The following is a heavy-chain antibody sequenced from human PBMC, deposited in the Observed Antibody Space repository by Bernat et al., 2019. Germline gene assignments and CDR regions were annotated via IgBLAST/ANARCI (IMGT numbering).Heavy chain of an antibody. CDR1: GFTFSSSA. CDR2: ISGSGRA. V-gene: IGHV3-23*01. CDR3: AKRGGREEAGKYYSLYGLDA. Sequence: EVQLLESGGGLVQPGGSLRLSCAASGFTFSSSAMSWVRQAPGKGLEWVSSISGSGRAYYADSVKGRFTISRDNSKNTLHRQMNSLRAEDTAVYYGAKRGGREEAGKYYSLYGLDAGGQGTRVTGSA. D-gene: IGHD3-10*01. J-gene: IGHJ5*02.